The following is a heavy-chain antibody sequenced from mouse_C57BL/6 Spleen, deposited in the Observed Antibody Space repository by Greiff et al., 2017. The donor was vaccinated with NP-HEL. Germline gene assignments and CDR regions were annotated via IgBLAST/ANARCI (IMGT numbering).Heavy chain of an antibody. CDR1: GYTFTSYW. CDR2: IDPSDSET. D-gene: IGHD1-1*01. J-gene: IGHJ3*01. V-gene: IGHV1-52*01. Sequence: QVQLQQPGAELVRPGSSVKLSCKASGYTFTSYWMHWVKQRPIQGLEWIGNIDPSDSETHYNQKFKDKATLTVDKSSSTAYMQLSSLTSEDSAVYYCARSPYYGSRAWFAYWGQGTLVTVSA. CDR3: ARSPYYGSRAWFAY.